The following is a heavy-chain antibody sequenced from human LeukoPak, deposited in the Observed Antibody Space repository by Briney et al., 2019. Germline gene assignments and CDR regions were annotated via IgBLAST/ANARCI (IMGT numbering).Heavy chain of an antibody. CDR1: GASISSCY. CDR3: AREYILTGYNSLFDY. V-gene: IGHV4-4*07. J-gene: IGHJ4*02. D-gene: IGHD3-9*01. Sequence: PSETLSLTCTVSGASISSCYWSWIRQPAGKGLEWIGRIYTSGSTNYNPSLKSRVTTSVDTSKNQFSLKLSSVTAADTAVYYCAREYILTGYNSLFDYWGQGTLVTVSS. CDR2: IYTSGST.